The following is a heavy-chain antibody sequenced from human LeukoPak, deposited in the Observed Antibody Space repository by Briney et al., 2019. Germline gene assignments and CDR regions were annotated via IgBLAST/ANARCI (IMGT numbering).Heavy chain of an antibody. CDR3: ARGGTHYYDSSGYRHFDY. CDR1: GGSFSGYY. Sequence: PSETLSLTCAVYGGSFSGYYWSWIRQPPGKGLEWIGEINHSGSTNYNPSLKSRVTISVDTSKNQFSLKMRSVTAAGTGVYYCARGGTHYYDSSGYRHFDYWGQGTLVTVSS. CDR2: INHSGST. D-gene: IGHD3-22*01. J-gene: IGHJ4*02. V-gene: IGHV4-34*01.